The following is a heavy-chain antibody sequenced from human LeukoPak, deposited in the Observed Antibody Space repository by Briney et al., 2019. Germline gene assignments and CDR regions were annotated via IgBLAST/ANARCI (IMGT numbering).Heavy chain of an antibody. D-gene: IGHD3-10*02. CDR1: GFTFDDYA. Sequence: PGRSLRLSCAASGFTFDDYAMHWVRQAPGKGLEWVSGNSWNSGSIGYADSVKGRFTISRDNAKNSLYLQMNSLRAEDTALYYCAKASMIGGAFDIWGQGTMVTVSS. V-gene: IGHV3-9*01. J-gene: IGHJ3*02. CDR3: AKASMIGGAFDI. CDR2: NSWNSGSI.